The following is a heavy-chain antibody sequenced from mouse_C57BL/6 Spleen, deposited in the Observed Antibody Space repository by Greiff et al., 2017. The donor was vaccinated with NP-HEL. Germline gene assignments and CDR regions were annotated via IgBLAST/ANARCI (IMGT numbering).Heavy chain of an antibody. J-gene: IGHJ2*01. D-gene: IGHD2-1*01. V-gene: IGHV5-4*03. CDR2: ISDGGSYT. CDR1: GFTFSSYA. CDR3: ARIYGNYVDY. Sequence: EVMLVESGGGLVKPGGSLKPSCAASGFTFSSYAMSWVRQTPEKRLEWVATISDGGSYTYYPDNVKGRFTISRDNAKNNLYLQMSHLKSEDTAMYYCARIYGNYVDYWGQGTTLTVSS.